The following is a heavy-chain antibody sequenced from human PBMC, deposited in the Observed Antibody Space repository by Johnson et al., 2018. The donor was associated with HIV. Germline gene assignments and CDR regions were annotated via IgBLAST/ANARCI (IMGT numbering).Heavy chain of an antibody. CDR2: ISSNGGST. D-gene: IGHD3-10*01. V-gene: IGHV3-64*01. CDR3: ARDVASVYGSGDLAFGI. CDR1: GFIFSSYA. Sequence: VQLVESGGGLVQPGGSLRLSCAASGFIFSSYAMHWVRQAPGKGLQYVSAISSNGGSTYYANSVKGRFTISRDNSRNTLYLQMGRLRVEDMAVYYCARDVASVYGSGDLAFGIWGQGTMVTVSS. J-gene: IGHJ3*02.